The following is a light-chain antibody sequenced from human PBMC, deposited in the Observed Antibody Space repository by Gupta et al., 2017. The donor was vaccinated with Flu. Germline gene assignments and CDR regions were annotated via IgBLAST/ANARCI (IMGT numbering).Light chain of an antibody. V-gene: IGLV2-8*01. Sequence: QSALTQPPSASASPGQSVTISCTGTNSDVGRYYYVSWYQQPPSKSPKFLIYEVSRRPSGVPDRFSGSKSGNTASLTVSGLQAEDEADYYCSSYAGRYTWVFGGGTKLTVL. CDR1: NSDVGRYYY. CDR3: SSYAGRYTWV. J-gene: IGLJ3*02. CDR2: EVS.